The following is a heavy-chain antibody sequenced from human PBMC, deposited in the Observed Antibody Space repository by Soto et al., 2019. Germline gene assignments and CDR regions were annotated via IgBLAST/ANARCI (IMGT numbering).Heavy chain of an antibody. CDR1: GYTFTGYY. J-gene: IGHJ6*03. V-gene: IGHV1-2*02. Sequence: EASVKVSCKASGYTFTGYYMHWVRQAPGQGLEWMGWINPNSGNTDYTQKFQGRVTMTRDTSKSTAYMELSSLRSEDTAVYYCARAPFLQYFYMDVWGKGTTVTVSS. CDR3: ARAPFLQYFYMDV. D-gene: IGHD4-4*01. CDR2: INPNSGNT.